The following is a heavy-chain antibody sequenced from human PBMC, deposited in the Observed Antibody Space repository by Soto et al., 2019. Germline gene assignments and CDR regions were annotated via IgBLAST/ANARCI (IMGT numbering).Heavy chain of an antibody. Sequence: PSETLSLTCAVYGGSFSGYYWSWIRQPPGKGLEWIGEINHSGSTNYNPSLKSRVTISVDTSKNQFSLKLSSVTAADTAVYYCARVSEGSGSYYYYYYGMDVWGQGTTVTVPS. D-gene: IGHD3-10*01. CDR1: GGSFSGYY. CDR3: ARVSEGSGSYYYYYYGMDV. CDR2: INHSGST. J-gene: IGHJ6*02. V-gene: IGHV4-34*01.